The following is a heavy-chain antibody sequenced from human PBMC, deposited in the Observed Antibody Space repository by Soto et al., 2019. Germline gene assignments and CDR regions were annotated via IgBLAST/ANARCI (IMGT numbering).Heavy chain of an antibody. CDR1: GFTFSSYA. Sequence: GGSLRLSCAASGFTFSSYAMHWVRQAPGKGLEYVSAISSNGGSTYYANSVKGRFTISRDNSKNTLYLQMGSLRAEDMAVYYCARDRGYYGPLNHLDVWGQGTTVTVSS. D-gene: IGHD3-10*01. J-gene: IGHJ6*02. CDR2: ISSNGGST. CDR3: ARDRGYYGPLNHLDV. V-gene: IGHV3-64*01.